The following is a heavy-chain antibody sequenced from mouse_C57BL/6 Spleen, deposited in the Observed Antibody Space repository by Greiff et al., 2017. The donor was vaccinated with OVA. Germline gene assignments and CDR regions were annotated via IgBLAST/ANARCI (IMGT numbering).Heavy chain of an antibody. D-gene: IGHD3-2*02. CDR3: ARLDSSGPFDY. J-gene: IGHJ2*01. CDR2: IYPGDGGT. Sequence: QVQLQHSGPELVKPGASVKISCKASGYAFSSSWMNWVKQRPGKGLEWIGRIYPGDGGTNYNGKFKGKATLTADKSSSTAYMQLSSLTSEDSAVYFCARLDSSGPFDYWGQGTTLTVSS. V-gene: IGHV1-82*01. CDR1: GYAFSSSW.